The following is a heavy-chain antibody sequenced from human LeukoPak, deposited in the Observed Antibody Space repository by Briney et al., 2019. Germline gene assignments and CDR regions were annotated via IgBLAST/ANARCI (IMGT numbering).Heavy chain of an antibody. CDR1: GFTFSSYA. J-gene: IGHJ4*02. CDR3: AKSGREYCSSTSCLIFDY. CDR2: ISGSGGST. D-gene: IGHD2-2*01. Sequence: PGGSLRLSCAASGFTFSSYAMSWVRQAPGKGLEWVSAISGSGGSTYYADSVKGRFTISRDNSKNTLYLQMNSLRAEDTAVYYCAKSGREYCSSTSCLIFDYWGQGTLVTVSS. V-gene: IGHV3-23*01.